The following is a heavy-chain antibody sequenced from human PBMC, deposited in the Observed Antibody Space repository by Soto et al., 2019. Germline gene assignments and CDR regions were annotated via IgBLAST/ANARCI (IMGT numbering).Heavy chain of an antibody. Sequence: SVTVSCTASGGTFSSYAISWVRQAPGQGLVWMGGIIPIFGTANYAQKFQGRVTITADESTSTAYMELSSLRSEDTAVYYCARGSYYYDSSGYYYWDWFDPWGQGTLVTVSS. J-gene: IGHJ5*02. CDR3: ARGSYYYDSSGYYYWDWFDP. D-gene: IGHD3-22*01. V-gene: IGHV1-69*01. CDR1: GGTFSSYA. CDR2: IIPIFGTA.